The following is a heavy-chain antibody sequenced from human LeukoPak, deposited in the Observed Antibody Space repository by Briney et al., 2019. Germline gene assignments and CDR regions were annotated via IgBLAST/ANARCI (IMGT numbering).Heavy chain of an antibody. CDR1: GFTFSSYE. V-gene: IGHV3-48*03. Sequence: PGGSLRLSCAASGFTFSSYEMNWVRQAPGKGLEWVAYISSSGSTIYYADSVKGRFTISRDNAKNSLYLQMNSLRAEDTAVYYCARDNPSKGSAFDIWGQGTMVTVSS. CDR2: ISSSGSTI. J-gene: IGHJ3*02. D-gene: IGHD1-14*01. CDR3: ARDNPSKGSAFDI.